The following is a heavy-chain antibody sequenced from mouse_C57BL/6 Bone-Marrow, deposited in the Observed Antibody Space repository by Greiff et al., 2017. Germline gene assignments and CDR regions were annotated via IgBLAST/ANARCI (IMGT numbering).Heavy chain of an antibody. Sequence: VQLQQSGAELVRPGASVKLSCTASGFNIKDDYMHWVKQRPEQGLEWIGWIDPENGDTEYASKFQGKAPITADTSSNTAYLQLSSLTSEDTAVYYCTTSPYFAMDYWGQGTSVTVSS. V-gene: IGHV14-4*01. CDR2: IDPENGDT. CDR3: TTSPYFAMDY. J-gene: IGHJ4*01. CDR1: GFNIKDDY.